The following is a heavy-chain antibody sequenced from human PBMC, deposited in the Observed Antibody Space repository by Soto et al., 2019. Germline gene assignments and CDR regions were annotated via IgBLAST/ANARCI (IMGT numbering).Heavy chain of an antibody. Sequence: GGSLRLSCAASGFTFSSSAMSWVRQAPGKGLEWVSALSVSGGSTYYADSVKGRFTISRDNSKNTLYLQMNSLRAEDTAVYYYAKAPIPTGMVMAVWGKGPSVTVSS. D-gene: IGHD2-21*01. V-gene: IGHV3-23*01. CDR2: LSVSGGST. J-gene: IGHJ6*04. CDR3: AKAPIPTGMVMAV. CDR1: GFTFSSSA.